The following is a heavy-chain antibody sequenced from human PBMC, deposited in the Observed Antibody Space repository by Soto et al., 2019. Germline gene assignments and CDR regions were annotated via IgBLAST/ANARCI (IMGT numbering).Heavy chain of an antibody. D-gene: IGHD2-15*01. CDR2: INAGNGNT. Sequence: QVQLVQSGAEVKKPGASGKVSCRASGYTFTSYAMHWVRQAPGQRLEWMGWINAGNGNTKYSQKFQGRVTITRDTSASTAYMELSSLRSEDTAVYYCARERDIVVVVAATPVFDPWGQGTLVTVSS. CDR1: GYTFTSYA. J-gene: IGHJ5*02. V-gene: IGHV1-3*01. CDR3: ARERDIVVVVAATPVFDP.